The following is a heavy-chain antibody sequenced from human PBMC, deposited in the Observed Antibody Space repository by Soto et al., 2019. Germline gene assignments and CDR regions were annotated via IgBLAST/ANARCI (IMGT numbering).Heavy chain of an antibody. CDR1: GDTVSSNSAA. Sequence: SQTLSLTCAISGDTVSSNSAAWNWIRQSPSRGLEWLGRTYYRSKWYNDYAVSVKSRITINPDTSKNQFYLQLNSVTPVDTAVYYCAREDALYCSGGSCYPGGGWFDPWGQGTLVTVSS. CDR3: AREDALYCSGGSCYPGGGWFDP. V-gene: IGHV6-1*01. D-gene: IGHD2-15*01. J-gene: IGHJ5*02. CDR2: TYYRSKWYN.